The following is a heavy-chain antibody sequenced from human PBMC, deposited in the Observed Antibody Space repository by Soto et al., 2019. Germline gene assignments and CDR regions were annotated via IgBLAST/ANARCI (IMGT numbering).Heavy chain of an antibody. J-gene: IGHJ4*02. V-gene: IGHV4-61*01. D-gene: IGHD5-18*01. Sequence: PSETLSLTCTVSGGSVSSGSYYWSWIRQPPGKGLEWIGYIYYSGSTNYNPSLKSRVTISVDTSKNQFSLKLSSVTAADTAVYYCATDPGHSYGFGDHFDYWGQGTLVTVSS. CDR2: IYYSGST. CDR3: ATDPGHSYGFGDHFDY. CDR1: GGSVSSGSYY.